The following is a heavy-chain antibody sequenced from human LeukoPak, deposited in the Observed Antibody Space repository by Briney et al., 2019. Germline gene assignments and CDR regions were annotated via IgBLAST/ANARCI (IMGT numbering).Heavy chain of an antibody. J-gene: IGHJ4*02. CDR1: GFTFSSHE. V-gene: IGHV3-48*03. CDR2: ISNSGGDI. D-gene: IGHD4-17*01. Sequence: GGSLRLSCAASGFTFSSHEMNWVRQAPGKGLEWLSYISNSGGDINYADSAKGRFTISRDNAKNSLYLQMNSLRVEDTAVYYCARTLTTTYSWGQGTLVTVSS. CDR3: ARTLTTTYS.